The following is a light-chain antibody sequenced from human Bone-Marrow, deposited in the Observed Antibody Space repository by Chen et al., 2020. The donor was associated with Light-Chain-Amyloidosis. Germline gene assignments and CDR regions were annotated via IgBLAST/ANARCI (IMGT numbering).Light chain of an antibody. V-gene: IGLV3-21*02. J-gene: IGLJ3*02. CDR1: NIGSTS. Sequence: SYVLTQPSSVSVAPGQTATIACGGNNIGSTSVHWYQQTPGQAPLLVVYDDSDRPSGIPERLSGSNSGNTANLTISRVEAGEEADYYCQVWDRSSDRPVFGGGTKLTVL. CDR2: DDS. CDR3: QVWDRSSDRPV.